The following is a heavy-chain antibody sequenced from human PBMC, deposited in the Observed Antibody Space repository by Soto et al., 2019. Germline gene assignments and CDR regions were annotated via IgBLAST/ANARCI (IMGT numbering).Heavy chain of an antibody. CDR2: IYSGGST. CDR3: ANHDYNGPFDY. CDR1: GFTVSSNY. D-gene: IGHD4-4*01. Sequence: GGSLSLSCAASGFTVSSNYMSWVRQAPGKGLEWVSVIYSGGSTYYADSVKGRFTISRDNSKNTLYLQMNSLRAEDTAVYYCANHDYNGPFDYWGQGTLVTVSS. J-gene: IGHJ4*02. V-gene: IGHV3-53*01.